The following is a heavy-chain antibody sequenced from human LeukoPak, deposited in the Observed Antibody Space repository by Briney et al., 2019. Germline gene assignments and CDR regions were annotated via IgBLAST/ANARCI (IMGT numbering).Heavy chain of an antibody. CDR3: AKDIAQGYTFGSIEQDY. V-gene: IGHV3-23*01. D-gene: IGHD5-18*01. CDR1: GFTFSPSA. J-gene: IGHJ4*02. Sequence: PGGSLRLSCAASGFTFSPSAMSWVRQAPGKGLQWVSGIGGDSRTHYTDSVEGRFTISRDNSKNVLYLQMDNLRVEDTAVYYCAKDIAQGYTFGSIEQDYWGQGTLVTVSS. CDR2: IGGDSRT.